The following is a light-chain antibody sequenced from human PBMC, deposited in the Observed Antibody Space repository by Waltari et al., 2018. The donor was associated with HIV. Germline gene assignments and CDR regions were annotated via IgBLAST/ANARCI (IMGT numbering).Light chain of an antibody. V-gene: IGLV2-8*01. Sequence: QSALTQPPSASGSPGQSVTISCTGTSRDVGGYNYISWYQQHPGKAPKLIIYEVSKRPSGVPGRFSGSKSGNPSSLTVSGLQAEDDADYYCSSYVGSNNLVFGGGTKLTVL. CDR3: SSYVGSNNLV. J-gene: IGLJ2*01. CDR2: EVS. CDR1: SRDVGGYNY.